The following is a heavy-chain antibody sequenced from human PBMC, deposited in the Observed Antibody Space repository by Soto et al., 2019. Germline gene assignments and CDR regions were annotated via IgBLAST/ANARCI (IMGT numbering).Heavy chain of an antibody. CDR1: GGSISSGGYY. Sequence: SETLSLTCTVSGGSISSGGYYWSWIRQHPGKGLEWIGYIYYSGSTYYNPSLKSRVTISVDTSKNQFSLKLSSVTAADTAVYYCARDYSSSWSGPLNWFDPWGQGTLVTVSS. V-gene: IGHV4-31*03. CDR2: IYYSGST. J-gene: IGHJ5*02. CDR3: ARDYSSSWSGPLNWFDP. D-gene: IGHD6-13*01.